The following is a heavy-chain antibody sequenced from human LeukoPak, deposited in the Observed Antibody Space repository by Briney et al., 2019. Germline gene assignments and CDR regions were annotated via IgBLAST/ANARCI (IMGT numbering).Heavy chain of an antibody. J-gene: IGHJ4*02. V-gene: IGHV3-30-3*01. Sequence: GGSLRLSCAASGFTFSSYAMHWVRQAPGKGLEWVAVISYDGSNKYYADSVKGRFTISRDNSKNTLYLQMNSLRAEDTAVYYCARVPEDFWSGYDYWGQGTLVTVSS. CDR2: ISYDGSNK. D-gene: IGHD3-3*01. CDR3: ARVPEDFWSGYDY. CDR1: GFTFSSYA.